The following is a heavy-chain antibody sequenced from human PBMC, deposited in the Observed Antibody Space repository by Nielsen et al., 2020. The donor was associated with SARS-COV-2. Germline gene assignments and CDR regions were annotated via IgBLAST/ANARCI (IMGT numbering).Heavy chain of an antibody. D-gene: IGHD1-26*01. CDR1: GYTFSNYW. V-gene: IGHV5-51*01. CDR2: IYPGDSDT. CDR3: AREGDSGSYPDY. Sequence: GESLKISCKGSGYTFSNYWIGWVRQMPGKGLEWMGIIYPGDSDTRYSPSFQGQVIISADKSISTAYLQWSSLKASDTAIYYCAREGDSGSYPDYWGQGTLVTVSS. J-gene: IGHJ4*02.